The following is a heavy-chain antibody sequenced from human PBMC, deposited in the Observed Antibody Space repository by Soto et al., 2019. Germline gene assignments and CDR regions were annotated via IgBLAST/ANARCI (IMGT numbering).Heavy chain of an antibody. CDR3: ERSPYSSGSYYPIDY. J-gene: IGHJ4*02. CDR1: GGTFSSYT. CDR2: INPSSGST. D-gene: IGHD3-22*01. V-gene: IGHV1-46*01. Sequence: ASVKVSCKASGGTFSSYTISWVRQAPGQGFEWMGMINPSSGSTSYAQKFQGRVTMTRDTSTSTVYMELGSLTSEDTAVYYCERSPYSSGSYYPIDYWGQGTLVTVSS.